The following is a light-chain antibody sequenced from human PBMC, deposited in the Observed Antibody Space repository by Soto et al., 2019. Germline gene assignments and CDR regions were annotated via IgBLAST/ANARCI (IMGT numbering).Light chain of an antibody. J-gene: IGKJ4*01. Sequence: DSQMTQSPSSLSASVGDTVTITCRASPSICTYLNWYQQKPGKAPKLLIYSASGLHSGVPSRFSGSGSGAYFTLTISNLQRVDFATYYCQESAAAFGGGTRVDIK. CDR3: QESAAA. CDR2: SAS. V-gene: IGKV1-39*01. CDR1: PSICTY.